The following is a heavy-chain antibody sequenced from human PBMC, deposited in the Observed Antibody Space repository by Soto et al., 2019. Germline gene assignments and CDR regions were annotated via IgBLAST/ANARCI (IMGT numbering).Heavy chain of an antibody. J-gene: IGHJ6*02. Sequence: RGESLKISCKGSGFSLSSYWINWVRQMPGKGLEWMGKIDPSDSRTTYSPSFQGHVTISVDKSISTAYLQWSSVKASDTAMYYCARVGHDYSNSGMDVWGQGTTVTVSS. CDR2: IDPSDSRT. CDR3: ARVGHDYSNSGMDV. V-gene: IGHV5-10-1*01. D-gene: IGHD4-4*01. CDR1: GFSLSSYW.